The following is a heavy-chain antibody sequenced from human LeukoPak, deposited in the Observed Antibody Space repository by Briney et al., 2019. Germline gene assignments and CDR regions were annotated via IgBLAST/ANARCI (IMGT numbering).Heavy chain of an antibody. J-gene: IGHJ4*02. D-gene: IGHD6-13*01. CDR3: AKEFVAAAGSPDY. CDR2: IYSGVGP. Sequence: GGSLRLSCTVSGFTVSSNSMSWVRQAPGKGLEWVSFIYSGVGPHYSDSVTGRFTISRDNSKNTLYLQMNSLRAEDTAVYYCAKEFVAAAGSPDYWGQGTLVTVSS. CDR1: GFTVSSNS. V-gene: IGHV3-53*01.